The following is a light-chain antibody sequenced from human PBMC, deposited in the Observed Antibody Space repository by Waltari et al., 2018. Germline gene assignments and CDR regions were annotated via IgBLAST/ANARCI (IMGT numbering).Light chain of an antibody. CDR3: QQYENLPT. CDR2: DAS. V-gene: IGKV1-33*01. Sequence: DIQMTQSPSSMSASVGDRVTITCQASQDINNYLNWYQQTRGRAPKLLIYDASNLETGVPSRFRGSGSGTTFTLTITSLQPEDFATYYCQQYENLPTFGQGTKVDIK. CDR1: QDINNY. J-gene: IGKJ1*01.